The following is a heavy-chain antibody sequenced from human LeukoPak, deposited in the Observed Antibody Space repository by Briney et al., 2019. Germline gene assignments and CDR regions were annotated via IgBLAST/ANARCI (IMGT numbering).Heavy chain of an antibody. CDR3: VRRHPPPSTSPTSYGMDV. D-gene: IGHD2-2*01. Sequence: PGGSLRLSCAASGFTFSGYWMHWVRQAPGKGLVWVSRINTDGSSTTYADSVKGRFTTSRDNAKNTLYLQMNSLRVEDTAVYHCVRRHPPPSTSPTSYGMDVWGQGTTVTVSS. V-gene: IGHV3-74*01. CDR1: GFTFSGYW. J-gene: IGHJ6*02. CDR2: INTDGSST.